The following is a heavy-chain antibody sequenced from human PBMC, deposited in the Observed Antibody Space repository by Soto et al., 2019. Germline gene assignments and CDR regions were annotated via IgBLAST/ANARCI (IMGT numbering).Heavy chain of an antibody. CDR1: GYTFTGYY. CDR2: INPNSGGT. Sequence: ASVKVSCKASGYTFTGYYMHWVRQAPGQGLEWMGWINPNSGGTNYAQKFQGRVTMTRDTSISTAYMELSRLRSDDTAVYYCARSLFGYYYGSGPTYGMDVWGQGTTVTVSS. D-gene: IGHD3-10*01. V-gene: IGHV1-2*02. CDR3: ARSLFGYYYGSGPTYGMDV. J-gene: IGHJ6*02.